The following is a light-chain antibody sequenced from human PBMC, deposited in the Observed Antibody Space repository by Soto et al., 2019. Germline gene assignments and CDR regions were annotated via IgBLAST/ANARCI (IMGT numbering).Light chain of an antibody. J-gene: IGKJ2*01. V-gene: IGKV1-39*01. Sequence: DIQMTQSPSSLSASVGDRVTISCRASQNISRYITWYQQKPGKAPNLLIFAASSLQSGIPSRISGSGSGTDFTLTISPLQPEDFASYYCQQSYLTPVTFGQGTKLEIK. CDR1: QNISRY. CDR2: AAS. CDR3: QQSYLTPVT.